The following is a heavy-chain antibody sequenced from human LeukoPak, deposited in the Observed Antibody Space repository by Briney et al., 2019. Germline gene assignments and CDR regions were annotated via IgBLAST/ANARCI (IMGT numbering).Heavy chain of an antibody. Sequence: GGSLRLSCAASGFTFSSYAMSWVRQAPGKGLDWVSAISGSGDSTYYADADSVQGRFTISRDNSKNTLYLQMNSLSAEDTAVYYCAKDKEYSSSSFFGRTDYWGQGILVTVSS. CDR1: GFTFSSYA. CDR3: AKDKEYSSSSFFGRTDY. V-gene: IGHV3-23*01. J-gene: IGHJ4*02. CDR2: ISGSGDST. D-gene: IGHD6-6*01.